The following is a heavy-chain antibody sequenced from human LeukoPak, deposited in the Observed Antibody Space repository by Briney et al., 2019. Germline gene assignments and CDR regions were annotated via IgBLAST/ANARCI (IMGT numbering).Heavy chain of an antibody. CDR1: GFTFSNYW. V-gene: IGHV3-74*01. J-gene: IGHJ5*01. CDR3: VRDWDHYDFDS. CDR2: INPAGNYA. Sequence: EGSLRLSCAASGFTFSNYWIHWVRQAPGKGLVWVSRINPAGNYANYADSAKGRFTISRDNAKNTVYLQMNSLRAEDTALFYCVRDWDHYDFDSWGQGTLVTVSS. D-gene: IGHD3-3*01.